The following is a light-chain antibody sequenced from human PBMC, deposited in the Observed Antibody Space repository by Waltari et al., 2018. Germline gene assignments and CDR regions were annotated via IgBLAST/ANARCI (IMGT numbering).Light chain of an antibody. CDR1: QSVNYY. V-gene: IGKV3-15*01. CDR3: QQYDEWPRT. J-gene: IGKJ1*01. CDR2: GAS. Sequence: EVVLTQSPATLSASPGERATLSCRASQSVNYYLAWYQQKDGQAPRLLIYGASTRATGIPARFRGSGSGTEFTLSISSLQSEDFAIYYCQQYDEWPRTFGHGTRVEI.